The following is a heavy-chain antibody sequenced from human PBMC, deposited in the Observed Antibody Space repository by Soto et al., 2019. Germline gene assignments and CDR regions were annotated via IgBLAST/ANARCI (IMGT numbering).Heavy chain of an antibody. V-gene: IGHV4-34*01. Sequence: SETLSLTCAVYGGSFSGYYWSWIRQPPGKGLEWIGEINHSGSTNYNPSLKSRVTISVDTSKNQFSLKLSSVTAADTAVYYCARSGVVAAKVKWFDPWGQGTLGTVS. CDR2: INHSGST. CDR1: GGSFSGYY. D-gene: IGHD2-15*01. J-gene: IGHJ5*02. CDR3: ARSGVVAAKVKWFDP.